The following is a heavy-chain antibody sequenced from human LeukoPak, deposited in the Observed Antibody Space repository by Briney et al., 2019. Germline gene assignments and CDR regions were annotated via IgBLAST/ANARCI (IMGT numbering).Heavy chain of an antibody. V-gene: IGHV4-59*01. J-gene: IGHJ6*03. CDR1: SGSFRTYY. Sequence: SETLSLTCTVSSGSFRTYYWSWIRQPPGKGLEWIGYIFYNEGTSYNPSLKSRVTISVDTSKNQFSLKLSSVTAADTAVYYCARTPPLEQWLGSYYYYYMDVWGKGTTVTVSS. CDR2: IFYNEGT. CDR3: ARTPPLEQWLGSYYYYYMDV. D-gene: IGHD6-19*01.